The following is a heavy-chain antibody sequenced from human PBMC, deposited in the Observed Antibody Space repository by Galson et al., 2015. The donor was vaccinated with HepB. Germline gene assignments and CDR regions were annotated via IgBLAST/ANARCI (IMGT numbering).Heavy chain of an antibody. D-gene: IGHD2/OR15-2a*01. CDR2: IFAGGGST. Sequence: SVKVSCKASGYTLTNYHLHWVRQAPGQGPEWMGKIFAGGGSTRFAERFQGRVTLTRDSSTSTTYMEVSRLISDDTAVYYCAREPPDTYYLDYLGQGTMVTVSS. CDR3: AREPPDTYYLDY. V-gene: IGHV1-46*01. CDR1: GYTLTNYH. J-gene: IGHJ4*02.